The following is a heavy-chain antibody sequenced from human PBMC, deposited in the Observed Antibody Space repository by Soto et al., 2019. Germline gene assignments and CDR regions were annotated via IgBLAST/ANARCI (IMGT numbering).Heavy chain of an antibody. CDR3: AKELKNYGDYDGYFDY. V-gene: IGHV3-23*01. CDR2: ISGSGGST. D-gene: IGHD4-17*01. Sequence: PGGSLRLSCAASGFTFSSYAMSWVRQAPGKGLEWVSAISGSGGSTYYADSVKGRFTISRDNSKNTLYLQMNSLRAEDTAVYYCAKELKNYGDYDGYFDYWGQGTLVTVSS. CDR1: GFTFSSYA. J-gene: IGHJ4*02.